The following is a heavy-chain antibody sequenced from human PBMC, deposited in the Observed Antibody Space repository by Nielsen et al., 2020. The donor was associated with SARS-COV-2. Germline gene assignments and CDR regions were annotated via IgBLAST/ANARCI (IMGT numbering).Heavy chain of an antibody. Sequence: GGSLRLSCVVSGFTFSPYAMHWVRQAPGKGLDWVAVISYDGSNDFYADSVKGRFTISRDNSKNTLYLQMNSLRAEDTAIYYCARGAGRYWEATYFDYWGQGTLVTVSS. V-gene: IGHV3-30-3*01. D-gene: IGHD3-10*01. CDR2: ISYDGSND. CDR3: ARGAGRYWEATYFDY. J-gene: IGHJ4*02. CDR1: GFTFSPYA.